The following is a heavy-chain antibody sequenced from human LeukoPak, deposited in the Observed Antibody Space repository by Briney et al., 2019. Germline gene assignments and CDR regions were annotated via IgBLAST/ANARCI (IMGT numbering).Heavy chain of an antibody. CDR2: IYYSGST. Sequence: SETLSLTCTVSGGSISSGGYYWSWIRQHPGKGLEWIGYIYYSGSTYYNPSLKSRVTISVDTSKNQFSLKLSSVTAADTAAYYCARVRGIVVVPDPWGQGTLVTVSS. CDR3: ARVRGIVVVPDP. D-gene: IGHD2-2*01. V-gene: IGHV4-31*03. CDR1: GGSISSGGYY. J-gene: IGHJ5*02.